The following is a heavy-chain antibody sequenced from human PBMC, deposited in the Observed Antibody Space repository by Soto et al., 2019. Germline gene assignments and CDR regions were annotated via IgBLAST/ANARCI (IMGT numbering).Heavy chain of an antibody. J-gene: IGHJ4*02. CDR3: VRDLDGSGSYYTDY. CDR2: ISAYNGNI. D-gene: IGHD3-10*01. CDR1: GYMFTSYG. V-gene: IGHV1-18*01. Sequence: QVQLVQSGAEVKKPGASVKVSCKASGYMFTSYGINWVRQAPGQGLEWMGWISAYNGNIKYAQNFQGRVTMTTDTSTSTAYMEMMSLRSDDTAVYYCVRDLDGSGSYYTDYWGPGTLVTVSS.